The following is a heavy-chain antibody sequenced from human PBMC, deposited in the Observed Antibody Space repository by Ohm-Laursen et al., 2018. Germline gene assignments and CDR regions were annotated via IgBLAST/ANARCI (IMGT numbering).Heavy chain of an antibody. V-gene: IGHV1-2*02. D-gene: IGHD3-22*01. CDR2: INPNSGGT. Sequence: GASVKVSCKASGYTFTGYYMHWVRQAPGQGLEWMGWINPNSGGTNYAQKFQGRVTMATDTSISTAYMELSRLRSDDTAVYYCARGLYYYDSSGYYHDAFDIWGQGTMVTVSS. CDR1: GYTFTGYY. CDR3: ARGLYYYDSSGYYHDAFDI. J-gene: IGHJ3*02.